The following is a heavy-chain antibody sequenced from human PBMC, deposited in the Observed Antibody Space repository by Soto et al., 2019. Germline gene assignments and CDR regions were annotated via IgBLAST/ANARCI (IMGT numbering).Heavy chain of an antibody. CDR1: GFTFSSYA. CDR3: AKGMCGGDCYSAYKY. CDR2: ISGSGGST. D-gene: IGHD2-21*02. Sequence: EVQLLESGGGLVQPGGSLSLSCAASGFTFSSYAMSWVRQAPGKGLVWVSAISGSGGSTYYADSVEGRFTISRDNSKNTLDLQMNSLRAEDTAVYYCAKGMCGGDCYSAYKYWGQGTLVTVSS. J-gene: IGHJ4*02. V-gene: IGHV3-23*01.